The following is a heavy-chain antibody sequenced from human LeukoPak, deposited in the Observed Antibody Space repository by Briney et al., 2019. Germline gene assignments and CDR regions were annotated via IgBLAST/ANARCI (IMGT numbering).Heavy chain of an antibody. D-gene: IGHD3-22*01. CDR1: GGSFSGYY. Sequence: SETLSLTCAVYGGSFSGYYWSWIRQPPGKGLEWIGEINHSGSTNYNPSLKSRVTISVDTSKNQFSLKLSSVTAADTAVYYCARARIYYDSSGYYAPRRAHPAPYFDYWGQGTLVTVSS. J-gene: IGHJ4*02. CDR2: INHSGST. CDR3: ARARIYYDSSGYYAPRRAHPAPYFDY. V-gene: IGHV4-34*01.